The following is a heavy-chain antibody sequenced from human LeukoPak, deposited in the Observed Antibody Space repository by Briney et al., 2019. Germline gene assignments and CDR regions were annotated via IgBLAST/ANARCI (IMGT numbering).Heavy chain of an antibody. CDR2: TNSDGSTT. Sequence: GGSLRLSCAASGFTFSTYWMHWVRQAPGKGLVWVSRTNSDGSTTSYADSVKGRFTISRDDAKNTLYLQMNSLRAEDTAVYYCARVATGSYHFDYWGQGTLATVSS. D-gene: IGHD3-16*01. J-gene: IGHJ4*02. CDR1: GFTFSTYW. V-gene: IGHV3-74*01. CDR3: ARVATGSYHFDY.